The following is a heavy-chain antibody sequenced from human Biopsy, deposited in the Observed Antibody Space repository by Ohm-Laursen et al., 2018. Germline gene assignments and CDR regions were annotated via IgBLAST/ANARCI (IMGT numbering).Heavy chain of an antibody. V-gene: IGHV1-69*04. D-gene: IGHD3-10*01. CDR1: GGTFSNYG. J-gene: IGHJ6*02. CDR3: ASGDIGGIGLDV. Sequence: GSSVKVSCKAPGGTFSNYGVSWVRQVPGQGLDWMGRIIPILGTVDYGQNFQGRVTIRADTSTTFLELTSLRYDDTAVYYCASGDIGGIGLDVWGLGTTVTVSS. CDR2: IIPILGTV.